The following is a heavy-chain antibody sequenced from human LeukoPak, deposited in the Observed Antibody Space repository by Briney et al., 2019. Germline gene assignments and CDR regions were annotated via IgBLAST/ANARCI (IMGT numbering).Heavy chain of an antibody. CDR2: IYYSGST. CDR3: ASGGSGSYDY. D-gene: IGHD1-26*01. CDR1: GGSISSHY. J-gene: IGHJ4*02. Sequence: SETLSLTCTVSGGSISSHYWSWIRQPPGKGLEWIGYIYYSGSTNYNPSLKSRVTISVDTSENQFSLKLSSVTAADTAVYYCASGGSGSYDYWGQGTLVTVSS. V-gene: IGHV4-59*11.